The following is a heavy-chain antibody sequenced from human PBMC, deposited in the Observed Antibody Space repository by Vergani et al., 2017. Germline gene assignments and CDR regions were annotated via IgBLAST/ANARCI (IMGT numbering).Heavy chain of an antibody. Sequence: QITLKESGPTLVKPTQTLTLTCTFSGFSLNTRGVSVAWIRQPPGKALDWLAHIFSNDEKSYSTSLKSRLTISKDTSKSQVVLTMTNMDPVDTATYYCARMGRYCSSTSCRMGAFDIWGQGTMVTVSS. CDR1: GFSLNTRGVS. J-gene: IGHJ3*02. D-gene: IGHD2-2*01. CDR2: IFSNDEK. CDR3: ARMGRYCSSTSCRMGAFDI. V-gene: IGHV2-26*01.